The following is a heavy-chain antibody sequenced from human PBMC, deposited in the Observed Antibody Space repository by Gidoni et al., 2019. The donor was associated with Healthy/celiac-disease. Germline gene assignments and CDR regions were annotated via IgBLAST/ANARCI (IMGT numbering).Heavy chain of an antibody. CDR3: AKLVSAIPFFDY. J-gene: IGHJ4*02. Sequence: EVQLLESGGGLVQPGGSLRLSCAASGFHFSSYAMSWVRQAPGKGLEWVSAISGSGGSTYYADSVKGRFTISRDNSKNTLYLQMNSLRAEDTAVYYCAKLVSAIPFFDYWGQGTLVTVSS. CDR1: GFHFSSYA. CDR2: ISGSGGST. D-gene: IGHD6-25*01. V-gene: IGHV3-23*01.